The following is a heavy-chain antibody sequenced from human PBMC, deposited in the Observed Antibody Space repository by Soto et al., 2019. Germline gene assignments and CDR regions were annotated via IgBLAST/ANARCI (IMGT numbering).Heavy chain of an antibody. J-gene: IGHJ6*03. CDR1: GVTFSSYS. CDR2: ISSSSSTI. CDR3: ARNPYDARLSSSSSSDYYYYMDV. Sequence: GGSLRLSCAASGVTFSSYSMNWVRQAPGKGLEWVSYISSSSSTIYYADSVKGRFTISRDNAKNSLYLQMNSLRAEDTAVYYCARNPYDARLSSSSSSDYYYYMDVWGKGTTVTVSS. D-gene: IGHD6-6*01. V-gene: IGHV3-48*01.